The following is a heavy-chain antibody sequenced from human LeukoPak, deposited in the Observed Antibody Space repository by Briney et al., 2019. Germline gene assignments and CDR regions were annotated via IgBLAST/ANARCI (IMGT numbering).Heavy chain of an antibody. CDR2: ISSSSSYI. CDR3: ARERTGYSSSWSHYYYYGMDV. Sequence: GGSLRLSCAASGFTYSSYSMNWVRQVPGKGLEWVSSISSSSSYIYYADSVKGRFTISRDNAKNSLYLQMNSLRAEDTAVYYCARERTGYSSSWSHYYYYGMDVWGQGTTVTVSS. V-gene: IGHV3-21*01. CDR1: GFTYSSYS. D-gene: IGHD6-13*01. J-gene: IGHJ6*02.